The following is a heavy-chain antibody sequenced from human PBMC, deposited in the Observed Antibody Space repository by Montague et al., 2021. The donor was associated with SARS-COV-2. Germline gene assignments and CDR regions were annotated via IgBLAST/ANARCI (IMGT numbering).Heavy chain of an antibody. CDR2: VHYTGTT. Sequence: SETLSLTCTVSGGSITVSRYDWGWIRQPPGKGLEWIGSVHYTGTTSYNASLKSRLIISVDTSENQFSLKMTSVTAADTAVYYCARHRANAGSFDIWGQGTMGTASS. V-gene: IGHV4-39*01. CDR3: ARHRANAGSFDI. CDR1: GGSITVSRYD. D-gene: IGHD1-1*01. J-gene: IGHJ3*02.